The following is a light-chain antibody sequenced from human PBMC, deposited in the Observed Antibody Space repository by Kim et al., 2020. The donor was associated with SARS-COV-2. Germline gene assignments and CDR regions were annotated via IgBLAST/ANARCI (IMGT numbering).Light chain of an antibody. V-gene: IGLV2-14*03. Sequence: QSALTQPASVSGSPGQSITISCTGINSDVGDYKYVSWYQQRPGKAPKLMLYEVNRRPSGVSDRFSASKSGNTASLTISGLQADDEADYYCSSYTYDTTTFGGGTQLTVL. CDR1: NSDVGDYKY. CDR3: SSYTYDTTT. CDR2: EVN. J-gene: IGLJ2*01.